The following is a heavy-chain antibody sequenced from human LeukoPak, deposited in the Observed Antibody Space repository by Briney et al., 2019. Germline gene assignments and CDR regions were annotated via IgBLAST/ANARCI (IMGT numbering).Heavy chain of an antibody. CDR1: GFTFSSYW. V-gene: IGHV3-7*01. Sequence: GGSLRLSCAASGFTFSSYWMSWVRQAPGKGLEWVAHIKQDGSEKYYVDSVKGRFTISRDNAKNSLYLQMDSLRPEDTAVYYCAKDPRTGAVSGIFYFDYWGQGTLLTVSS. CDR3: AKDPRTGAVSGIFYFDY. CDR2: IKQDGSEK. D-gene: IGHD6-19*01. J-gene: IGHJ4*02.